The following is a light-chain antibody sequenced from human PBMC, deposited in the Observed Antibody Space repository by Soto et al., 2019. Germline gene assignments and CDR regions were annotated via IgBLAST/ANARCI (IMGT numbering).Light chain of an antibody. V-gene: IGKV3-20*01. J-gene: IGKJ5*01. Sequence: DIVLTQSPGTLSLSPGDRATLSCRASQIVRGSQLSWYQQIPGQAPRLLIYGAARRATGIPDRFSGSGFGTDFTLIISRLEPEDFAVYYCQQYYNSPFTFGQGTRLE. CDR2: GAA. CDR3: QQYYNSPFT. CDR1: QIVRGSQ.